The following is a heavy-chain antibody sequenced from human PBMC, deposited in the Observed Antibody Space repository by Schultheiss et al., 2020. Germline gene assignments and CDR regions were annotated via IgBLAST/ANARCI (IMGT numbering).Heavy chain of an antibody. V-gene: IGHV4-59*01. CDR2: IYYSGST. CDR1: GGSISSYY. J-gene: IGHJ4*02. D-gene: IGHD6-13*01. CDR3: ARGLLRYSSSWYNY. Sequence: SETLSLTCTVSGGSISSYYWSWIRQPPGKGLEWIGYIYYSGSTNYNPSLKSRLTISVDTSKNQFPLYLTSVTAADTAVYYCARGLLRYSSSWYNYWGQGTLVTVSS.